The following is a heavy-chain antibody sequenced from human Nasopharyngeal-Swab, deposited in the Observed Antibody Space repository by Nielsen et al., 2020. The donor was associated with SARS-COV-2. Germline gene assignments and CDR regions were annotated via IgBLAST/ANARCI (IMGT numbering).Heavy chain of an antibody. Sequence: SETLSLTCTVSGGSISSSSYYWGWIRQPPGKGLEWIGSIYYSGSTYYNPSLKSRVTISVDTSKNQFSLKLSSVTAADTAVYYYASGEGLFGIQDYWGQGTLVTVSS. CDR2: IYYSGST. CDR3: ASGEGLFGIQDY. D-gene: IGHD5-18*01. CDR1: GGSISSSSYY. J-gene: IGHJ4*02. V-gene: IGHV4-39*01.